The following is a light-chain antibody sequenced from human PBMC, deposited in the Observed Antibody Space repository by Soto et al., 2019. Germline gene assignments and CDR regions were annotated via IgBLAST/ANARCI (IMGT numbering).Light chain of an antibody. J-gene: IGLJ1*01. CDR3: GSYTSSNTLV. CDR2: EVT. V-gene: IGLV2-14*03. Sequence: QSALTQPASVSGSPGQSITISCTGTSSDVGGYNYVSWYQQHPGKAPKLLIYEVTYRPSGVSNRFSGSKSGNTASLTISGLQDEDEADYFCGSYTSSNTLVFGTGTKLTVL. CDR1: SSDVGGYNY.